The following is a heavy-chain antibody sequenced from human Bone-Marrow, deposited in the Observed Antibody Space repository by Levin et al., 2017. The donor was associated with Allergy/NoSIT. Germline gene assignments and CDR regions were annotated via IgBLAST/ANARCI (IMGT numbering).Heavy chain of an antibody. Sequence: SETLSLTCTVSGVAITTENYYWGWIRLPPGKGLEWVASVSYSGSAYHSPSLKRRVPVSLDSSKNQFFLSLTSVTAADTAVYYCASRCDGDNCDSGIDFWGQGTLATVAS. J-gene: IGHJ4*02. CDR3: ASRCDGDNCDSGIDF. V-gene: IGHV4-39*01. D-gene: IGHD4-23*01. CDR2: VSYSGSA. CDR1: GVAITTENYY.